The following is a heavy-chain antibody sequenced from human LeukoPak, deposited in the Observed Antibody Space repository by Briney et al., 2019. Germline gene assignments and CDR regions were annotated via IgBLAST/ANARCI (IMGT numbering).Heavy chain of an antibody. CDR2: INAGNGNT. D-gene: IGHD1-26*01. CDR1: GYTSTSYA. V-gene: IGHV1-3*01. CDR3: ARVVGATTQNWFDP. Sequence: ASVKVSCKASGYTSTSYAMHWVRQAPGQRLEWMGWINAGNGNTKYSQKFQGRVTITRDTSASTAYMELSSLRSEDTAVYYCARVVGATTQNWFDPWGQGTLVTVSS. J-gene: IGHJ5*02.